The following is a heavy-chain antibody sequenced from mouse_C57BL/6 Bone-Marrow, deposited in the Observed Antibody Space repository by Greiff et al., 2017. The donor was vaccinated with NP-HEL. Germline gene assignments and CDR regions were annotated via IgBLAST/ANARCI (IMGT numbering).Heavy chain of an antibody. D-gene: IGHD1-1*01. J-gene: IGHJ4*01. CDR1: GYTFTSYW. CDR3: AMGYYGSEAMDY. V-gene: IGHV1-74*01. CDR2: IHPSDSDT. Sequence: QVQLKQPGAELVKPGASVKVSCKASGYTFTSYWMHWVKQRPGQGLEWIGRIHPSDSDTNYNQKFKGKATLTVDKSSSTAYMQLSSLTSEDSAVYYCAMGYYGSEAMDYWGQGTSVTVSS.